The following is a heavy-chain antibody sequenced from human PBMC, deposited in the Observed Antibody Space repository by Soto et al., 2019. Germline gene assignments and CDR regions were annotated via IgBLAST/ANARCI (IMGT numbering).Heavy chain of an antibody. J-gene: IGHJ4*02. CDR1: GYTFTGYY. CDR2: INANSGGT. V-gene: IGHV1-2*02. CDR3: ASTGPSSSWYGHFDY. D-gene: IGHD6-13*01. Sequence: GASVKVSCKASGYTFTGYYMHWVRQAPGQGLEWMGWINANSGGTNYAQKFQGRVTMTRDTSISTAYMELSRLRSDDTAVYYCASTGPSSSWYGHFDYWGQGTLVTVSS.